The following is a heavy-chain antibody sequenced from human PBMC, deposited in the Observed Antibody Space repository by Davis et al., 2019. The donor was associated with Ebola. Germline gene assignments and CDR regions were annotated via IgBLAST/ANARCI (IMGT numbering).Heavy chain of an antibody. CDR3: ARGPRYQLPDY. V-gene: IGHV3-74*01. CDR2: IKSDGSSI. CDR1: GFTFSGYW. D-gene: IGHD2-2*01. Sequence: GESLKISCAASGFTFSGYWMHWLRQAAGKGLVWVSRIKSDGSSISYADSVKGRFTISRDNSKNTLYLQMNSLRAEDTAVYYCARGPRYQLPDYWGQGTLVTVSS. J-gene: IGHJ4*02.